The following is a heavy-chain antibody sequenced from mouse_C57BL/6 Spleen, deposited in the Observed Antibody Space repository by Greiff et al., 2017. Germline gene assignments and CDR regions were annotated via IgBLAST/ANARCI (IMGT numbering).Heavy chain of an antibody. CDR2: ISYDGSN. CDR1: GYSITSGYY. CDR3: ASALHGYSLYFDV. V-gene: IGHV3-6*01. Sequence: DVQLQESGPGLVKPSQSLSLTCSVTGYSITSGYYWNWIRQFPGNKLEWMGYISYDGSNNYNPSLKNRISITRDTSKNQFFLKLNSVTTEDTSTYYCASALHGYSLYFDVWGTGTTFTVSS. J-gene: IGHJ1*03. D-gene: IGHD2-2*01.